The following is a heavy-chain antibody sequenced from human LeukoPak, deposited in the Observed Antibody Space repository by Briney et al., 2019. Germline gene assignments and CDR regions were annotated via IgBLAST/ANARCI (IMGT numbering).Heavy chain of an antibody. CDR1: GYSFTDKY. V-gene: IGHV1-2*02. J-gene: IGHJ5*02. CDR3: ARAGGRSWFDP. CDR2: INPNSGGT. Sequence: ASVKVSCKASGYSFTDKYMHWVRQAPGQGLEWMGWINPNSGGTNYAQKFQGRVAMTTDTSMSTAYMELSRLTSDDTAVYYCARAGGRSWFDPWGQGTLVTVSS.